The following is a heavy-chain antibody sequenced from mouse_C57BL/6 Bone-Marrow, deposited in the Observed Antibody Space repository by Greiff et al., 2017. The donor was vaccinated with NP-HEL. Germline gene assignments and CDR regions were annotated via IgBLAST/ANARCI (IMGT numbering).Heavy chain of an antibody. CDR2: ISSGSSTN. Sequence: EVKVVESGGGLVKPGGSLKLSCAASGFTFSDYGMHWVRQAPEKGLEWVAYISSGSSTNYYADTVKGRFTITRDNAKNTLFLQMTSLRSEDTAMYYCARDYDGYYGLDYWGQGTTLTVSS. CDR1: GFTFSDYG. V-gene: IGHV5-17*01. CDR3: ARDYDGYYGLDY. D-gene: IGHD2-3*01. J-gene: IGHJ2*01.